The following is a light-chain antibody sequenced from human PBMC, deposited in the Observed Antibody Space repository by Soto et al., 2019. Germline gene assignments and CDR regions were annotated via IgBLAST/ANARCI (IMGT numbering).Light chain of an antibody. J-gene: IGKJ1*01. CDR1: QSISNY. CDR2: AAS. V-gene: IGKV1-39*01. Sequence: DIQMTQSPSSLSVSVGDRVTITCRASQSISNYLNWYQQKPGKAPKLLIYAASSLQSGVPSRFSGSGSGTDFTLTISSLQPEDFATYYCQQSYSTPRTFGQGTKVDI. CDR3: QQSYSTPRT.